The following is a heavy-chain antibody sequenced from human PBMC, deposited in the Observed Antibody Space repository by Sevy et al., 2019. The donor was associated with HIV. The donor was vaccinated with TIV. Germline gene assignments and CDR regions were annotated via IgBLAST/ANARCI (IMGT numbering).Heavy chain of an antibody. V-gene: IGHV4-59*01. J-gene: IGHJ3*02. CDR1: GGSISSYY. D-gene: IGHD1-26*01. CDR2: IYYSGST. CDR3: AGRISSGSGSYYRGDAFDI. Sequence: SETLSLTCTVSGGSISSYYWSWIRQPPGKGLEWIGYIYYSGSTNYNPSHTSRVTISVDTSKNQFSLKLSSVTAADTAVYYCAGRISSGSGSYYRGDAFDIWGQGTMVTVSS.